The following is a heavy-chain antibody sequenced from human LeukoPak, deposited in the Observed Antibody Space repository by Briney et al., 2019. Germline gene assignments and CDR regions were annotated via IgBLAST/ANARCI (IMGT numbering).Heavy chain of an antibody. CDR1: GFTFSSYA. Sequence: GGSLRLSCAASGFTFSSYAMSWVRQAPGKGLEWVSAISGSGGSTYYADSVKGRFTISRDNAKNSLYLQMNSLRAEDTAVYYCARDPSYYYDSSGYNAPFDYWGQGTLVTVSS. V-gene: IGHV3-23*01. CDR2: ISGSGGST. CDR3: ARDPSYYYDSSGYNAPFDY. J-gene: IGHJ4*02. D-gene: IGHD3-22*01.